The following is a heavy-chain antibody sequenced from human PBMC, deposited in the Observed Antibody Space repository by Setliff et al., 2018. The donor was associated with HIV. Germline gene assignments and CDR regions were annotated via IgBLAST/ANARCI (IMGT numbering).Heavy chain of an antibody. CDR3: ARAFGYHDFWSGYSGDELDI. Sequence: GGSLRLSCAASGFSFNNYVMYWVRQAPGKGLEWVAVISYDGSDIYYADSVKGRFTVSRENSKSTLYLHMNSLRPEDTAVYYCARAFGYHDFWSGYSGDELDIWGQGTTVTVSS. CDR1: GFSFNNYV. CDR2: ISYDGSDI. V-gene: IGHV3-30*04. J-gene: IGHJ3*02. D-gene: IGHD3-3*01.